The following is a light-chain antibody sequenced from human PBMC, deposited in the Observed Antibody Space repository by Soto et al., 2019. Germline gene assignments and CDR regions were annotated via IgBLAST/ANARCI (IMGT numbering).Light chain of an antibody. CDR3: QQYGSSPGLFT. V-gene: IGKV3-20*01. CDR2: GAS. Sequence: EIVLTQSPGSLSLSPGEIATLSCRASQSVSNNYLAWYQQKPGQAPRLLIYGASSMATGIPDRFSGSGSGTDFTLTISRLEPEDFAVYYCQQYGSSPGLFTFGPGTKVDI. J-gene: IGKJ3*01. CDR1: QSVSNNY.